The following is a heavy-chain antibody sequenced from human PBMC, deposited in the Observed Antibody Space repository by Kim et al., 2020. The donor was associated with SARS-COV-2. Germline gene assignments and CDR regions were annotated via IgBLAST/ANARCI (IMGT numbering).Heavy chain of an antibody. CDR3: ARVLTMVRGDTPSGDY. V-gene: IGHV3-30-3*01. J-gene: IGHJ4*02. CDR1: GFTFSSYA. Sequence: GGSLRLSCAASGFTFSSYAMHWVRQAPGKGLEWVAVISYDGSNKYYADSVKGRFTISRDNSKNTLYLQMNSLRAEDTAVYYCARVLTMVRGDTPSGDYWGQGTLVTVSS. CDR2: ISYDGSNK. D-gene: IGHD3-10*01.